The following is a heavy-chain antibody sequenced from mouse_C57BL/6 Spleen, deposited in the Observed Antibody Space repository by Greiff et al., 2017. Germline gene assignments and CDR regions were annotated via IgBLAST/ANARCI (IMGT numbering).Heavy chain of an antibody. CDR2: IYPGSGST. CDR1: GYTFTSYW. CDR3: AVTTVVATEYYAMDY. V-gene: IGHV1-55*01. D-gene: IGHD1-1*01. J-gene: IGHJ4*01. Sequence: VQLQQSGAELVKPGASVKMSCKASGYTFTSYWITWVKQRPGQGLEWIGDIYPGSGSTNYNEKFKSKATLTVDTSSSTAYMQLSSLTSEDSAVYYCAVTTVVATEYYAMDYWGQGTSVTVSS.